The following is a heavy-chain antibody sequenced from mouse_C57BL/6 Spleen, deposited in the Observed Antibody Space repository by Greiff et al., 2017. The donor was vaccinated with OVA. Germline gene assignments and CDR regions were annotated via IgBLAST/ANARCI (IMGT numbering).Heavy chain of an antibody. Sequence: EVQLVESGGGLVKPGGSLKLSCAASGFTFSSYAMSWVRQTPEKRLEWVATISDGGSYTYYPDNVKGRFTIYRENAKNNLYLQMSHLKSEDTAMYYCARDEDGYYGSYWYFDVWGTGTTVTVSS. CDR3: ARDEDGYYGSYWYFDV. CDR1: GFTFSSYA. D-gene: IGHD2-3*01. CDR2: ISDGGSYT. V-gene: IGHV5-4*01. J-gene: IGHJ1*03.